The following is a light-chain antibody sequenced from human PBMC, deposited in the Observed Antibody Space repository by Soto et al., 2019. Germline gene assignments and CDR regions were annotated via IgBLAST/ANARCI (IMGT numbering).Light chain of an antibody. Sequence: EIVLTQSPGTLSLSPGERATLSCMASQNVWSNYLAWYQQVPGQAPRLLIYDASTRATGVPDRFSGSGSGTDFTLTISRLEPEDFAVYYCQRYGTSPPYTFGQGTKLEI. J-gene: IGKJ2*01. CDR2: DAS. CDR1: QNVWSNY. V-gene: IGKV3-20*01. CDR3: QRYGTSPPYT.